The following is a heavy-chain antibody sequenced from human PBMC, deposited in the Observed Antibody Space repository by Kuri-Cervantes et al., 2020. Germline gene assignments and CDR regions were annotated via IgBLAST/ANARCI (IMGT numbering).Heavy chain of an antibody. CDR1: GFTFSSYG. D-gene: IGHD2-2*01. J-gene: IGHJ5*02. Sequence: GESLKISCAASGFTFSSYGMHWVRQAPGKGLEWVANIKQDGSEKYYVDSVKGRFTISRDNAKNSLYLQMNSLRAEDTAVYYCARGPRVVVVPAADSWFDPWGQGTLVTVSS. CDR3: ARGPRVVVVPAADSWFDP. V-gene: IGHV3-7*01. CDR2: IKQDGSEK.